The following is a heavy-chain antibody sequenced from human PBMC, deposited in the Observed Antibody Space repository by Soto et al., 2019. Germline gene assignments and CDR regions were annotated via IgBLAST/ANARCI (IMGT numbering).Heavy chain of an antibody. D-gene: IGHD3-10*01. CDR1: GYTFTDYS. Sequence: ASVKVSCKASGYTFTDYSIHWVRQAPGQGLEWMGWISPSTGGTSPAQKFQGRVTMSRDTSISTAYMELTSLTSDDTAVYYCVRLYGSGNYGATFDNWGQGTMVSVS. CDR2: ISPSTGGT. CDR3: VRLYGSGNYGATFDN. J-gene: IGHJ3*02. V-gene: IGHV1-2*02.